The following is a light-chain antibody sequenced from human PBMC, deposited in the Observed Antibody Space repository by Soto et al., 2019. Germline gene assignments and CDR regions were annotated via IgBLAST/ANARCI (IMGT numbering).Light chain of an antibody. CDR2: EGT. Sequence: QSALTQPASVSASPGQSITIPCTGTSSDVGSYNLVSWFQQHPGKVPKLLIYEGTKRPSGLSDRFSGSKSGNTASLTISGLQAEDEADYYCCSYVGARTYVFGAGTKLTVL. CDR3: CSYVGARTYV. J-gene: IGLJ1*01. CDR1: SSDVGSYNL. V-gene: IGLV2-23*01.